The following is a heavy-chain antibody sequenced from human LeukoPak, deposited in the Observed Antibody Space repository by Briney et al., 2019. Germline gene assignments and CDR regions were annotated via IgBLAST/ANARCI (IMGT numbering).Heavy chain of an antibody. V-gene: IGHV3-21*01. J-gene: IGHJ3*02. Sequence: GGSLRLSCAASGFTFSSYSMNWVRQAPGKGLEWVSSISSSSSYIYYADSVKGRFTISRDNAKNSLYLQMNSLRAEDTAVYYCATPIWLWDAFDIWGQGTMVTVSS. CDR2: ISSSSSYI. CDR1: GFTFSSYS. CDR3: ATPIWLWDAFDI. D-gene: IGHD3-9*01.